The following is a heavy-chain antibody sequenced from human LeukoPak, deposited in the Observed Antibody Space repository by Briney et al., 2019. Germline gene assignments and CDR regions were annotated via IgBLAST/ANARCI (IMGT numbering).Heavy chain of an antibody. J-gene: IGHJ4*02. V-gene: IGHV3-30*03. CDR3: ARLYSSTWYLGS. Sequence: GGSLRLSCAASGFPFSSYGMHWVRQAPGKGLEWVAVLSYDGSNEYYADSVKGRFTISRDNSKNTLYLQMNSLRAEDTAVYYCARLYSSTWYLGSWGQGTLVTVSS. CDR1: GFPFSSYG. CDR2: LSYDGSNE. D-gene: IGHD6-13*01.